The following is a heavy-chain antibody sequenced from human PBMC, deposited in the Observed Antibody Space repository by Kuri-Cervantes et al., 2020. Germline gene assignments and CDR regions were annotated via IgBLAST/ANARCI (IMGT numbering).Heavy chain of an antibody. CDR2: IIPIFGTA. Sequence: SVKVSCKASGGTFSSYAISWVQQAPGQGLEWMGGIIPIFGTANYAQKFQGRVTITADESTSTAYMELSSLRSEDTAVYYCARDYSYGSVSYGGWFDPWGQGTLVTVSS. J-gene: IGHJ5*02. CDR3: ARDYSYGSVSYGGWFDP. D-gene: IGHD3-10*01. CDR1: GGTFSSYA. V-gene: IGHV1-69*13.